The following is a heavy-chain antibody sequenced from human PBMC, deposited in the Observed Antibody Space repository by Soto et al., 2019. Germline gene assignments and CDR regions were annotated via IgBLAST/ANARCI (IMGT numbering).Heavy chain of an antibody. CDR3: AAAIMGGNWMDV. D-gene: IGHD2-2*01. J-gene: IGHJ6*02. CDR2: IYHSGST. Sequence: SQTMSLTWAVSGYSLSSVYYWGWIRQSPGKGLEWGGCIYHSGSTSYSRSLKRRGTISLETTKNHFSLKLTYVTAAGTAVYYPAAAIMGGNWMDVWCQGTTVAVSS. CDR1: GYSLSSVYY. V-gene: IGHV4-38-2*01.